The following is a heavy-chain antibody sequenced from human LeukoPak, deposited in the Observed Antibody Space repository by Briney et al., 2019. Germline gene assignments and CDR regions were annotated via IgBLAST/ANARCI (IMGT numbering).Heavy chain of an antibody. CDR2: IAWDDDK. D-gene: IGHD3-3*01. J-gene: IGHJ6*03. Sequence: ESGPTLVKPTQTLTLTCTFSGVSLNTSGRRVSWIRQPPGKALEWLARIAWDDDKFYSTSLKTRLTNSKDTSKNPVVLTMTNVDPVDTATYYCARTIRGRGYYFYMDVWGKGTTVTVSS. CDR3: ARTIRGRGYYFYMDV. CDR1: GVSLNTSGRR. V-gene: IGHV2-70*04.